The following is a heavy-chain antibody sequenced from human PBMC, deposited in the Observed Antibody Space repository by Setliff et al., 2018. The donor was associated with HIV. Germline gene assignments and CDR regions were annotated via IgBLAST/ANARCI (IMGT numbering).Heavy chain of an antibody. CDR2: ISYDGSNK. CDR1: GFTFSSYA. V-gene: IGHV3-30*01. CDR3: ARDDSNGPNSLDP. J-gene: IGHJ5*02. D-gene: IGHD2-8*01. Sequence: LRLSCAASGFTFSSYAMHWVRQAPGKGLEWVAVISYDGSNKYYADSVKGRFTISRDNSKNTLYLQMNSLRAEDTAVYYCARDDSNGPNSLDPWGQGTLVTVSS.